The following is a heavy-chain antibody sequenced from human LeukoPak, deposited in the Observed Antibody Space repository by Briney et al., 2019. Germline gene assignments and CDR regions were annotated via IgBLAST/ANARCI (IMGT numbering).Heavy chain of an antibody. J-gene: IGHJ4*02. CDR2: ISAYNGNT. D-gene: IGHD6-19*01. V-gene: IGHV1-18*01. CDR3: AREVHDLYSSGWPLDY. CDR1: GYTFTSYG. Sequence: EASVKVSCKASGYTFTSYGISWVRPAPGQGLEWMGWISAYNGNTNYVQKLQGRVTMTTDTSTSTAYMELRSLRSDDTAVYYCAREVHDLYSSGWPLDYWGQGTLVTVSS.